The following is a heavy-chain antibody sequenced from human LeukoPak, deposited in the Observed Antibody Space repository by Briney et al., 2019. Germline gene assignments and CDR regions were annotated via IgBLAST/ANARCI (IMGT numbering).Heavy chain of an antibody. CDR2: FDREDDIT. V-gene: IGHV1-24*01. CDR1: GYSLTLLS. D-gene: IGHD3-10*01. CDR3: ATGGLIKNTFMIRGVKPLDS. Sequence: ASAKVSCKVSGYSLTLLSLHWVRQAPGKALEWMGGFDREDDITMYAQTLRGRVTLTEDTSTDTAYMELSSLRSGDTAIYYCATGGLIKNTFMIRGVKPLDSWGQGTLVAVSS. J-gene: IGHJ4*02.